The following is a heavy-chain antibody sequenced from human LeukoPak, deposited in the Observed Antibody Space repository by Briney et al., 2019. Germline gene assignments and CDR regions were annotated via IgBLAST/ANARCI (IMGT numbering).Heavy chain of an antibody. V-gene: IGHV4-39*07. CDR2: IYYSGST. J-gene: IGHJ4*02. CDR3: ARERDFYDSSGSPSY. D-gene: IGHD3-22*01. Sequence: SSETLSLTCTVSGYSISSRSYYWGWIRQPPGKGLEWIGTIYYSGSTYYNPSLKSRVTISVDTSKNQFSLKVRSVTAADTAVYYCARERDFYDSSGSPSYWGQGTLVIVSS. CDR1: GYSISSRSYY.